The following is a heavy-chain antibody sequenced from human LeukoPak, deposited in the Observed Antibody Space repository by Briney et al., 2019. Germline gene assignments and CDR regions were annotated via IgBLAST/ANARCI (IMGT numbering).Heavy chain of an antibody. CDR2: ISSSSSYI. CDR1: GFTFSSYS. D-gene: IGHD3-10*01. J-gene: IGHJ5*02. CDR3: ARGDSGYYYGSGSQNNWFDP. Sequence: GGSLRLSCAASGFTFSSYSMNWVRQAPGKGLEWVSSISSSSSYIYYADSVKGRFTISRDNAKNSLYLQMNSLRAEDTAVYYCARGDSGYYYGSGSQNNWFDPWGQGTLVTVSS. V-gene: IGHV3-21*01.